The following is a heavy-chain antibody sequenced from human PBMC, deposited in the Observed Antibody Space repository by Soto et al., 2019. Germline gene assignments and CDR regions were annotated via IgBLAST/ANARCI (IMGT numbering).Heavy chain of an antibody. CDR2: ISSSSSYI. CDR1: GFTFSSYS. D-gene: IGHD6-19*01. CDR3: ASAGAGYSSGFDY. Sequence: GGSLRLSCAASGFTFSSYSMNWFRQAPGKGLEWVSSISSSSSYIYYADSVKGRFTISRDNAKNSLYLQMNSLRAEDTAVYYCASAGAGYSSGFDYWGQGTLVTVSS. J-gene: IGHJ4*02. V-gene: IGHV3-21*01.